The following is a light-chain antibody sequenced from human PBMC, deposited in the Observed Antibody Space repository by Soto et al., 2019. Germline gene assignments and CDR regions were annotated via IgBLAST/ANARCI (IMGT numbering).Light chain of an antibody. CDR2: GAS. CDR1: QTVSDNY. Sequence: EIVLTQSPGALSLSPGERATLSCRASQTVSDNYLAWYQQKPGQAPRLLIYGASTRATGIPDRFSGSGSGTAFTLTISRLEPEDFAGYYCQQYGGSPRVSFGGGTKVEIK. CDR3: QQYGGSPRVS. J-gene: IGKJ4*01. V-gene: IGKV3-20*01.